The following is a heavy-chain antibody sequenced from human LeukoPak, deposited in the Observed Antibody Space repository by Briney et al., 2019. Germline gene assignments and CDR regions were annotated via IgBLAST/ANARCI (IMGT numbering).Heavy chain of an antibody. CDR3: ASSSWYGRLDY. CDR1: GGSISSYY. Sequence: PSETLSLTCAVSGGSISSYYWSWIRQPPGKGLEWIGYIYYSGSTNYNPSLKSRVTISVDTSKNQFSLKLTSVTAADTAVYYCASSSWYGRLDYWGQGTLVTVSS. CDR2: IYYSGST. J-gene: IGHJ4*02. V-gene: IGHV4-59*01. D-gene: IGHD6-13*01.